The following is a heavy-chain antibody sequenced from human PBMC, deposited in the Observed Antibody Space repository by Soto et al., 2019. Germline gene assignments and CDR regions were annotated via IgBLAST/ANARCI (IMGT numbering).Heavy chain of an antibody. J-gene: IGHJ1*01. D-gene: IGHD3-10*01. Sequence: GGSLRLSCSASGFTFSSYAMHWVRQAPGKGLEYVSATSSNGDSTYYADSVKDRFTISRDNSKNTLYLQMGSLRAEDTAVYYCVKGVTMVRGVTEYFQHWGQGTLVTVSS. CDR3: VKGVTMVRGVTEYFQH. V-gene: IGHV3-64D*09. CDR2: TSSNGDST. CDR1: GFTFSSYA.